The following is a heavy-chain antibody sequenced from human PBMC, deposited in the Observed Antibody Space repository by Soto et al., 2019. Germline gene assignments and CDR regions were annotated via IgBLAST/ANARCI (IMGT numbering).Heavy chain of an antibody. Sequence: SETLSLTYTASGGSISAYYWSWIRQPPGKGLEWIGYIYYSGSTNYNPSLKRRVTISADTSKNQFSLKLTSVTAADTAVYYCARGGYSSGWNNYFDSWGQGTLVTVS. CDR1: GGSISAYY. CDR2: IYYSGST. V-gene: IGHV4-59*01. CDR3: ARGGYSSGWNNYFDS. J-gene: IGHJ4*02. D-gene: IGHD6-19*01.